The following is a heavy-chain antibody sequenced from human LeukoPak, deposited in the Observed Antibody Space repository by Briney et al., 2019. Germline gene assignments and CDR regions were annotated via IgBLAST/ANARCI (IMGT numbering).Heavy chain of an antibody. V-gene: IGHV3-23*01. CDR1: RFTFSSYG. Sequence: GGSLRLSCAASRFTFSSYGMHWVRQAPGKGLEWVSAISGSGGSTYYADSVKGRFTISRDRSMNAVFLQMNSLRVEDTAVYYCARPEGRDAFDLWGQGTMVTVSS. CDR3: ARPEGRDAFDL. J-gene: IGHJ3*01. CDR2: ISGSGGST.